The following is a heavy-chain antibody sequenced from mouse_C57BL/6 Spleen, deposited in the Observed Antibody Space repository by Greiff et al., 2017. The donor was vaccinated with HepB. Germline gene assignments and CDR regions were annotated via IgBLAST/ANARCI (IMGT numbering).Heavy chain of an antibody. Sequence: EVQLQQSGAELVRPGASVKLSCTASGFNIKDDYMHWVKQRPEQGLEWIGWIDPENGDTEYASKFQGKATITADTSSNTAYLQLSSLTSEDTAVYDCTTGGAAQATGYWGQGTTLTVSS. J-gene: IGHJ2*01. CDR2: IDPENGDT. CDR1: GFNIKDDY. V-gene: IGHV14-4*01. D-gene: IGHD3-2*02. CDR3: TTGGAAQATGY.